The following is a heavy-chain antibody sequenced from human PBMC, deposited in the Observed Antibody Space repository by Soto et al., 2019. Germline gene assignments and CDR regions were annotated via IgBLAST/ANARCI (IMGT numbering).Heavy chain of an antibody. Sequence: SETLSLTCTVSGGSISSYYWSWIRQPPGKGLEWIGYIYYSGSTNYNPSLKSLVTISVDTSKNQFSLKLSSVTDADTSVYYCASHQPVTGDAFDIWGQGTMVTVSS. J-gene: IGHJ3*02. D-gene: IGHD4-4*01. V-gene: IGHV4-59*01. CDR3: ASHQPVTGDAFDI. CDR1: GGSISSYY. CDR2: IYYSGST.